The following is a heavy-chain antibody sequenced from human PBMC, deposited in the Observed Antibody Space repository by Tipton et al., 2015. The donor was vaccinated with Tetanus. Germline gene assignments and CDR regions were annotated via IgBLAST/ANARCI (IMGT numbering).Heavy chain of an antibody. V-gene: IGHV4-4*07. CDR3: ARGNGYSGYHHYFDY. CDR1: GGSISSYY. J-gene: IGHJ4*02. D-gene: IGHD5-12*01. CDR2: IYTSEST. Sequence: TLSLTCTVSGGSISSYYWSWIRQPAGKGLEWIGRIYTSESTNYNPSLKSRLTMSVDTSKNQFSLRLNSVTAADTAVYYCARGNGYSGYHHYFDYWGQGILVTVSS.